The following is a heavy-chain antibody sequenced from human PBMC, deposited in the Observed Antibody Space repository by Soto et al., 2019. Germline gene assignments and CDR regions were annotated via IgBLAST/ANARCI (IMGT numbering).Heavy chain of an antibody. CDR1: GGSFSGYY. CDR2: INHSGST. J-gene: IGHJ4*02. D-gene: IGHD3-22*01. V-gene: IGHV4-34*01. Sequence: SETLSLTCAVYGGSFSGYYWRWIRQPPGKGLDWIGEINHSGSTNYNPSLKSRVTISVDTSKNQFSLKLSSVTAADTAVYYCARAGDPYYYDSSGYLGAPKFDYWGQGPLVTVSS. CDR3: ARAGDPYYYDSSGYLGAPKFDY.